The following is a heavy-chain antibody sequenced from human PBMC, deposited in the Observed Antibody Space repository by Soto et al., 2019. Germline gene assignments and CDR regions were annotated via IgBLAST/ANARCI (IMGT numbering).Heavy chain of an antibody. V-gene: IGHV3-23*01. CDR2: SSDRAGST. CDR1: RFTFHTYA. CDR3: ASHSRETTTCCCDV. D-gene: IGHD2-2*01. J-gene: IGHJ4*02. Sequence: GGSLRLCFAASRFTFHTYAMSRVHQAPGGGVEWVSGSSDRAGSTYYADSVKGRFTISRNNSENTLYLQMNSMRAEDTAVYYCASHSRETTTCCCDVWGQGTLVTVSS.